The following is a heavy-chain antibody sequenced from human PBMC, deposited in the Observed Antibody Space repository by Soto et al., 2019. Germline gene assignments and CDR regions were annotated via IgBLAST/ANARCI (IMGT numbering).Heavy chain of an antibody. V-gene: IGHV3-30*18. CDR1: GFTFSSYG. D-gene: IGHD4-17*01. Sequence: GGSLRLSCAASGFTFSSYGMHWVRQAPGKGLEWVAVISYDGSNKYYADSVKGRFTISRDNSKNTLYLQMNSLRAEDTAVYYCAKDPIDYLPTVTTSYFDYWGQGTLVTVSS. CDR2: ISYDGSNK. CDR3: AKDPIDYLPTVTTSYFDY. J-gene: IGHJ4*02.